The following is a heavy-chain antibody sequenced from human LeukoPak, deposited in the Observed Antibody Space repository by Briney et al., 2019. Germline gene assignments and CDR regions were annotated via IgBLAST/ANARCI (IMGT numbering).Heavy chain of an antibody. CDR3: ARDGHSSGWYLDAFDI. D-gene: IGHD6-13*01. CDR2: IYTSGST. J-gene: IGHJ3*02. Sequence: SETLSLTCTVSGGSISSYYWSWIRQPAGKGLEWIGRIYTSGSTNYNPSLKSRVTMSVDTSKNQFSLKLSSVTAADTAVYYCARDGHSSGWYLDAFDIWGQGTMVTVSS. CDR1: GGSISSYY. V-gene: IGHV4-4*07.